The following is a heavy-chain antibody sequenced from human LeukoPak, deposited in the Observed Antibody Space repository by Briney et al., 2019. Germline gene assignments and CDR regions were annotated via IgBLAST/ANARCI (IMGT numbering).Heavy chain of an antibody. D-gene: IGHD3-22*01. CDR2: IYHIGTT. J-gene: IGHJ4*02. CDR1: GYSISRGYY. Sequence: PSETLSLTCAVSGYSISRGYYWGWIRQSPGKGLEWIGSIYHIGTTYYNPSLQSRVTISLDSSRNQFSLKLKSLTAADTAVYYYARVQNEDYYDSSGYSPFDYWGQGTLVTVSS. V-gene: IGHV4-38-2*01. CDR3: ARVQNEDYYDSSGYSPFDY.